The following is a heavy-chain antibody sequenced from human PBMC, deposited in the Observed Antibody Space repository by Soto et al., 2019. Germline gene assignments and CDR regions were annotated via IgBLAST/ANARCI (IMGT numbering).Heavy chain of an antibody. Sequence: EVQLLESGGSLVQPGGSLRLSCAASGFTFSSYGMSWVRRAPEKGLEWVSGISGSGGGAYYADSVKGRFTISRDNSENTLYLQMNSLRVEDTAVYYCAIDSDREYFQHWGQGTLVTVSS. CDR3: AIDSDREYFQH. CDR1: GFTFSSYG. V-gene: IGHV3-23*01. D-gene: IGHD3-10*01. J-gene: IGHJ1*01. CDR2: ISGSGGGA.